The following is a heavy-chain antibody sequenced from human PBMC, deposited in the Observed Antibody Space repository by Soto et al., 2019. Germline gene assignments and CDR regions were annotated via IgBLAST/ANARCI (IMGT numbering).Heavy chain of an antibody. V-gene: IGHV3-13*01. D-gene: IGHD5-18*01. CDR3: ARRPRYSYGGGGYYYGLDG. CDR2: IGTAGDT. J-gene: IGHJ6*02. Sequence: FAGSSSKLSTESIHKFLHGPQDVLEWVSAIGTAGDTYYPGFVKGRFTISRENAKNSLYLQMNSLRAGDTAVYYCARRPRYSYGGGGYYYGLDGCG. CDR1: SSKLSTES.